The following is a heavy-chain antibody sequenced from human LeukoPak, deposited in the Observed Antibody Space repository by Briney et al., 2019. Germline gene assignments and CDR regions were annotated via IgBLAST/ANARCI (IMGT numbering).Heavy chain of an antibody. CDR2: IYSGGST. CDR3: ARDEGRGSNWFDP. V-gene: IGHV3-66*01. CDR1: GFTFSSYA. Sequence: PGGSPRLSCAASGFTFSSYAMSWVRQAPGKGLEWVSVIYSGGSTYYADSVKGRFTISRDNSKNTLYLQMNSLRAEDTAVYYCARDEGRGSNWFDPWGQGTLVTVSS. J-gene: IGHJ5*02. D-gene: IGHD6-6*01.